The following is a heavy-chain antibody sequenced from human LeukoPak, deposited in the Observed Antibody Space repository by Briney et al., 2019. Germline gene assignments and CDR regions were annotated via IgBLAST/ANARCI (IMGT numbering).Heavy chain of an antibody. Sequence: GGSLRLSCAASGFAFSSYWMAWVRQAPGKGLEWVANIDQDGSDKNYVDSVKGRSTISRDNARNSLYLQMNSLRVGDTAVYFCARGYNSALDYWGQGVLVTVSS. V-gene: IGHV3-7*04. CDR2: IDQDGSDK. CDR1: GFAFSSYW. D-gene: IGHD6-19*01. J-gene: IGHJ4*02. CDR3: ARGYNSALDY.